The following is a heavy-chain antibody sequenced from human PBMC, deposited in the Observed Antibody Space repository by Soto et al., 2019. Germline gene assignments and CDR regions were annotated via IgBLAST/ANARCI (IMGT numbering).Heavy chain of an antibody. Sequence: QVHLVQSGAEVKKPGASVKVSCKASGYMFSNYGLSWVRQAPGQGLEWMGWISPSNGHTKYAQKFQGRVTMTTDTSTSTAYMELRSLRSDDTAVYYCARIIMVFGVANVGNDFDSWGQGTLVTVSS. D-gene: IGHD3-3*01. V-gene: IGHV1-18*01. CDR1: GYMFSNYG. J-gene: IGHJ4*02. CDR2: ISPSNGHT. CDR3: ARIIMVFGVANVGNDFDS.